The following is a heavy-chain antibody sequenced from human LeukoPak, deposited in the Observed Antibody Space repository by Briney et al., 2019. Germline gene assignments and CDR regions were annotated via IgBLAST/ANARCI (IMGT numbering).Heavy chain of an antibody. V-gene: IGHV1-46*01. CDR2: INPSGGST. CDR1: GYTFTSYY. J-gene: IGHJ6*03. Sequence: ASVKVSCRASGYTFTSYYMHWVRQAPGQGLEWMGIINPSGGSTSYAQKFQGRVTMTRDMSTSTVYMELSSLRSEDTAVYYCARASGVGATRLGYMDVWGKGTTVTISS. CDR3: ARASGVGATRLGYMDV. D-gene: IGHD1-26*01.